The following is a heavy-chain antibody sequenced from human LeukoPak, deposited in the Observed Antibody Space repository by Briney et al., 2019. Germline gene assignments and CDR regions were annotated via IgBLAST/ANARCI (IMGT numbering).Heavy chain of an antibody. CDR3: ARGARLLDY. J-gene: IGHJ4*02. CDR1: GGSISSYY. Sequence: SETLSLTCTVSGGSISSYYWSWIRQPPGKGLEWIGYIYYSGSTNYNPSLKSRVTVSVDTSKNQFSLKLSSVTAADTAVYYCARGARLLDYWGQGTLVTVSS. V-gene: IGHV4-59*01. CDR2: IYYSGST.